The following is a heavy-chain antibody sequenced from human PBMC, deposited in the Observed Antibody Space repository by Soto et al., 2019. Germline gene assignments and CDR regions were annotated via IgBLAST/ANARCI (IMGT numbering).Heavy chain of an antibody. CDR2: IYYSGST. Sequence: SETLSLTCTVSGGSVSSGSYYWSWIRQPPGKGLEWIGYIYYSGSTNYNPSLKSRVTISVDTSKNQFSLKLSSVTAADTAVYYCARTPHYYDSSGYPDYWGQGTLVTVS. CDR3: ARTPHYYDSSGYPDY. V-gene: IGHV4-61*01. D-gene: IGHD3-22*01. CDR1: GGSVSSGSYY. J-gene: IGHJ4*02.